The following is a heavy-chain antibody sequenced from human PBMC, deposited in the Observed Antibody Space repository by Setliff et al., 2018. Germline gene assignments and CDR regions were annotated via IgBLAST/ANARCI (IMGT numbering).Heavy chain of an antibody. D-gene: IGHD6-13*01. V-gene: IGHV7-4-1*02. CDR1: GYTFTAYD. Sequence: ASVKVSCKASGYTFTAYDIVWVRQAPGQGLEWMGYINTRTGNPMYAQGFTGRFVFSLDPSVSTAYLQISSLKAEDTALYYCATGSLVAAGTGHWGQGTLVTVSS. CDR3: ATGSLVAAGTGH. CDR2: INTRTGNP. J-gene: IGHJ4*02.